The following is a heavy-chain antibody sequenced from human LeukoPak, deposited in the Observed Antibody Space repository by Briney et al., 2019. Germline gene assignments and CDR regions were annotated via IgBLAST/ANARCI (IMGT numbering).Heavy chain of an antibody. D-gene: IGHD6-6*01. J-gene: IGHJ4*02. CDR3: AKDGVYSSSPFDY. Sequence: ASVKVSCKASGYTFTSYDINWVRQATGQGLEWMGWMNPNSGNTGYAQKFQGRVTITRNTSISTAYMELSSLRSEDTAVYYCAKDGVYSSSPFDYWGQGTLVTVSS. V-gene: IGHV1-8*03. CDR2: MNPNSGNT. CDR1: GYTFTSYD.